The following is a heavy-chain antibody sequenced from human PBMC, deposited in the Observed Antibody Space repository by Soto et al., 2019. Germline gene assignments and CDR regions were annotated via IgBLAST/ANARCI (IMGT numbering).Heavy chain of an antibody. Sequence: SETLSLTCSVSGGSIRSYYWSWIRQSPEKGLEWIGYFYHSGNSNYNPSLKSRVTISVDTSKNQLSLSLRSVTAADTAVYFCARISSVDPYGYVNGGLDVWGQGATVTVSS. V-gene: IGHV4-59*01. CDR3: ARISSVDPYGYVNGGLDV. CDR1: GGSIRSYY. D-gene: IGHD5-18*01. J-gene: IGHJ6*02. CDR2: FYHSGNS.